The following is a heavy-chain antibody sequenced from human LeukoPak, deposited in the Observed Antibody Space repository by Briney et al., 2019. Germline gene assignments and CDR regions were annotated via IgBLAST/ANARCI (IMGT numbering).Heavy chain of an antibody. Sequence: SETLSLTCTVSGGSISSGGYYWSWIRQHPGKGLEWIGYIYYSGSTYNNPSLKSRVTISVDTSKNQFSLKLSSVTAADTAVYYCARVLGYGDYSDYWGQGTLVTVSS. D-gene: IGHD4-17*01. V-gene: IGHV4-31*03. CDR2: IYYSGST. CDR3: ARVLGYGDYSDY. CDR1: GGSISSGGYY. J-gene: IGHJ4*02.